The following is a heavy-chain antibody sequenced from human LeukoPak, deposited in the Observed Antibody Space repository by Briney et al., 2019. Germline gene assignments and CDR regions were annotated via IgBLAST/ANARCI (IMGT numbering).Heavy chain of an antibody. CDR3: ASFHGGYYDSSGYFDAFDI. D-gene: IGHD3-22*01. J-gene: IGHJ3*02. Sequence: GGSLRLSCAASGFTFSTYAMSWVRQAPGKGLEWVSAISGSGGSTYYADSVKGRFTISRDNAKNTLYLQMNSLRAEDTAVYYCASFHGGYYDSSGYFDAFDIWGQGTMVTVSS. V-gene: IGHV3-23*01. CDR1: GFTFSTYA. CDR2: ISGSGGST.